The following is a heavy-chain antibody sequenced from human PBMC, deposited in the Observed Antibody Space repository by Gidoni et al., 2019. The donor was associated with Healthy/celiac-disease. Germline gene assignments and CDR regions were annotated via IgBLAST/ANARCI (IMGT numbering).Heavy chain of an antibody. CDR1: GFTVSRHD. CDR2: IYSGGST. J-gene: IGHJ4*02. V-gene: IGHV3-66*01. CDR3: ARDRGYSSATDY. Sequence: EVQLVESGGGLVQPGGSLRLACAASGFTVSRHDMSWVRQAPGKGMEWVSVIYSGGSTYYADSVKGRFTISRDNSKNTLYLQMNSLRAEDTAVYYCARDRGYSSATDYWGQGTLVTVSS. D-gene: IGHD6-19*01.